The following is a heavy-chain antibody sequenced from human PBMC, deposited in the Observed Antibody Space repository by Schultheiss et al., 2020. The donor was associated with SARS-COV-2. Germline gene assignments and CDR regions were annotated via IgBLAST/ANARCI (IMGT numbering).Heavy chain of an antibody. D-gene: IGHD6-19*01. J-gene: IGHJ6*02. CDR2: ISYDGSNK. V-gene: IGHV3-30*01. CDR3: ARDEVAGPYYYYYGMDV. Sequence: SCAASGFTFSTYAMHWVRQAPGKGLEWVAVISYDGSNKYYADSVKGRFTISRDNSKNTLYLQMNSLRAEDTAVYYCARDEVAGPYYYYYGMDVWGQGTTVTVSS. CDR1: GFTFSTYA.